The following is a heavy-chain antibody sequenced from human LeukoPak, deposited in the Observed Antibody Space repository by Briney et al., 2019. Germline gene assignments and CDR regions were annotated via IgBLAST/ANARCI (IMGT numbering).Heavy chain of an antibody. CDR1: GYTFTSYY. CDR3: ARETVYSGSYTGGDY. CDR2: INPSGGST. Sequence: GAPVKVSCKASGYTFTSYYMHWVRQAPGQGLEWMGIINPSGGSTSYAQKFQGRVTMTRDTSTSTVYMELSSLRSEDTAVYYCARETVYSGSYTGGDYWGQGTLVTVSS. J-gene: IGHJ4*02. V-gene: IGHV1-46*01. D-gene: IGHD1-26*01.